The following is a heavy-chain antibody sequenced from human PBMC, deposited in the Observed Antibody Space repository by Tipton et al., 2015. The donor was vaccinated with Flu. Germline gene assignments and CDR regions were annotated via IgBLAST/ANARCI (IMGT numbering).Heavy chain of an antibody. CDR3: ARRYYDSSGPLDY. D-gene: IGHD3-22*01. Sequence: TLSLTCDVSGASISSTTYYWGWIRQPPGKGLEWIGSIYKTGITDYNPSLKSRVTLSLDTSKNQFSLKLSSVTAADTAVYYCARRYYDSSGPLDYWGQGTLVTVSS. CDR2: IYKTGIT. J-gene: IGHJ4*02. CDR1: GASISSTTYY. V-gene: IGHV4-39*07.